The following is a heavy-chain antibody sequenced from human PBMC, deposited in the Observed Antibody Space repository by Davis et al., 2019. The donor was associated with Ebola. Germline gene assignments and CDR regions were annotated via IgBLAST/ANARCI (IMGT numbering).Heavy chain of an antibody. V-gene: IGHV4-59*01. CDR3: ARDNFGFGQNSYYGMDV. D-gene: IGHD3-10*01. CDR2: ISYSGST. CDR1: GVSINNYY. Sequence: MPSETLSLTCTVSGVSINNYYWSWIRQPPGKGLEWIGYISYSGSTNYNPSLKSGVSISLDTTKNQVSLRVTSVTAADTAVYYCARDNFGFGQNSYYGMDVWGQGTTVIVSS. J-gene: IGHJ6*02.